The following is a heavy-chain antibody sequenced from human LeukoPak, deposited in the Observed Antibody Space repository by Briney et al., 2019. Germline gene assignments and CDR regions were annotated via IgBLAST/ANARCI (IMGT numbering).Heavy chain of an antibody. CDR1: GGSISSGDYY. CDR3: ARVRLRRYFDY. CDR2: IYYSGST. D-gene: IGHD2-8*01. Sequence: SETLSLTCTVSGGSISSGDYYWSWIRQPPGKGLEWIGYIYYSGSTNYNPSLKSRVTISVDTSKNQFSLKLSSVTAADTAVYYCARVRLRRYFDYWGQGTLVTVSS. J-gene: IGHJ4*02. V-gene: IGHV4-61*08.